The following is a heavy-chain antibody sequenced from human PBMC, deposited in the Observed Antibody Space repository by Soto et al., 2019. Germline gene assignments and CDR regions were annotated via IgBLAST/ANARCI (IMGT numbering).Heavy chain of an antibody. J-gene: IGHJ4*02. Sequence: EVQLVESGGGLIQPGGSLRLSCAASGFTVSSKYMTWVRQAPGKGLEWVSVIYGGGTTYYADSVKGRFTISRENSKNTLYIKMNTLRAGDTAVYYCVKNTGWPGFDFWGQGTLVTVSS. CDR1: GFTVSSKY. CDR2: IYGGGTT. V-gene: IGHV3-53*01. CDR3: VKNTGWPGFDF. D-gene: IGHD6-19*01.